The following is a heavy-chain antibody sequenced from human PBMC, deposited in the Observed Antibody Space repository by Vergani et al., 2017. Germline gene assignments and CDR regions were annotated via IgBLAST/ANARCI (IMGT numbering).Heavy chain of an antibody. CDR2: IFYSGST. CDR1: GGSIGTYY. Sequence: QVQLQESGPGLVKPSDTLSLTCTVSGGSIGTYYWSWIRQPPGKGLGWIGYIFYSGSTNYNPSRKGRVTISVNTSKNQFSLKLSSVTAADTALYYCARDRVLDILGCMDGWGQGTTVTVSS. D-gene: IGHD5-12*01. CDR3: ARDRVLDILGCMDG. V-gene: IGHV4-59*01. J-gene: IGHJ6*02.